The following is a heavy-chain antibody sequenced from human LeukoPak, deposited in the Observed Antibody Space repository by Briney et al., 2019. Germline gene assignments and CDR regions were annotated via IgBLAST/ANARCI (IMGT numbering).Heavy chain of an antibody. CDR1: GFTFSSYG. Sequence: GGSLRLSCAASGFTFSSYGMHWVRQAPGKGLEWVAFIRYDGSNKYYADSVKGRFTISRDNSKNTLYLQMNSLRAEDTAVYYCARGGDRDGYNLFDYWGQGTLVTVSS. J-gene: IGHJ4*02. D-gene: IGHD5-24*01. CDR3: ARGGDRDGYNLFDY. V-gene: IGHV3-30*02. CDR2: IRYDGSNK.